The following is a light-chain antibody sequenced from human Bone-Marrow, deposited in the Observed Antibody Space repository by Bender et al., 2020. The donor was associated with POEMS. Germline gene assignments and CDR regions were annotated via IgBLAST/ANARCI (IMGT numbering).Light chain of an antibody. V-gene: IGLV2-14*03. J-gene: IGLJ1*01. CDR3: CVYAGARTADI. CDR2: DVS. CDR1: SSDVGGYNY. Sequence: SALTQPASVSGSPGQSITISCTGTSSDVGGYNYVSWYQQHPDNAPKRILYDVSLCPSGVSDRFSGSKPANTASLTISGLQAEDEADYYCCVYAGARTADIFGSGTKVTVL.